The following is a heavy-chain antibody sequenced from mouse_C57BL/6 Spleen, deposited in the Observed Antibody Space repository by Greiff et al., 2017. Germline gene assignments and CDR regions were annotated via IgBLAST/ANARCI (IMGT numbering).Heavy chain of an antibody. CDR3: ARSRGTGNWYFDV. CDR2: INHGSGGT. J-gene: IGHJ1*03. V-gene: IGHV1-54*01. D-gene: IGHD4-1*01. Sequence: VQLQQSGAELVRPGTSVKVSCKASGYAFTNYLIEWVKQRPGQGLEWIGVINHGSGGTNYNEKFKGKATLTADNSSSTAYMQISRLTSEDAAVYFCARSRGTGNWYFDVWGTGTTVTVSS. CDR1: GYAFTNYL.